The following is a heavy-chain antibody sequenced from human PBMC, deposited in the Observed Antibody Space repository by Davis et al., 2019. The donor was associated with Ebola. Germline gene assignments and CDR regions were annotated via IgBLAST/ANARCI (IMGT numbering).Heavy chain of an antibody. CDR3: ARDRKESDAFDI. V-gene: IGHV3-7*03. CDR2: MKQDGSEK. CDR1: GFTFSGYW. Sequence: PGGSLRLSCAASGFTFSGYWMSWVRQTPGKGLEWVANMKQDGSEKYYVDSVKGRFTISRDNAKNSLHLQMNSLRAEDTAVYYCARDRKESDAFDIWGQGTMVTVSS. J-gene: IGHJ3*02.